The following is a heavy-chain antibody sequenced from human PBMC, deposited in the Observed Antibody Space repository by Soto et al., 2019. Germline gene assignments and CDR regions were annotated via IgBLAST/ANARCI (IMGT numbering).Heavy chain of an antibody. CDR1: GGSFSGYY. CDR3: AKRAVYCSGGSCYSWYVDL. CDR2: INHSGST. D-gene: IGHD2-15*01. J-gene: IGHJ2*01. Sequence: QVQLQQWGAGLLKPSETLSLTCAVYGGSFSGYYWSWIRQPPGKGLACIGEINHSGSTNYNPSLKSRVTISVDTSKNQFSLKLSSVTAADTAVYYCAKRAVYCSGGSCYSWYVDLWGRGTLVTVSS. V-gene: IGHV4-34*01.